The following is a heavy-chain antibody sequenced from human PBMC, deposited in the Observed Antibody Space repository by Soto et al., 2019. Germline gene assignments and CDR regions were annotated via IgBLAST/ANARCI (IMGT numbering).Heavy chain of an antibody. CDR1: GFTFRNYA. Sequence: EVQLLESGGGLVQPGGSLRLSCAASGFTFRNYAMSWVRQAPGNSLEWVSTISGTGGTTYYADSVKGRFSTSRDNSKNTVYLQMNSLRAEDTAVFFCATDCSSTTCYKYWGQGTLVTVSS. CDR3: ATDCSSTTCYKY. D-gene: IGHD2-2*02. CDR2: ISGTGGTT. J-gene: IGHJ4*02. V-gene: IGHV3-23*01.